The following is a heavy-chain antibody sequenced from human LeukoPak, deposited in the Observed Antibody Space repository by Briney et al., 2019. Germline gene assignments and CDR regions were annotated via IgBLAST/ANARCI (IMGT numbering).Heavy chain of an antibody. CDR1: GYTFTSYD. V-gene: IGHV1-8*01. CDR3: ARGGRFGEFPGY. J-gene: IGHJ4*02. Sequence: ASVKVSCKASGYTFTSYDINWVRQATGQGLEWMGRMNPNSGNTGYAQKFQGRVTMTRNTSISTAYMELSSLRSEDTAVYYCARGGRFGEFPGYWGQGTLVTVSS. CDR2: MNPNSGNT. D-gene: IGHD3-10*01.